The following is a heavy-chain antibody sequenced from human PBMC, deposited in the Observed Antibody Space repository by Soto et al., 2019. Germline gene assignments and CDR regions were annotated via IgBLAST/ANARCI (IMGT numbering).Heavy chain of an antibody. CDR2: IGGSGGST. CDR1: GFTFSNYA. J-gene: IGHJ4*02. V-gene: IGHV3-23*01. Sequence: GGSLRLSCAASGFTFSNYAMSWVRQAPGKGLEWVSAIGGSGGSTHYADSAKGRFTISRDNSKNTLYLQMNGLRAEDTAVYYCAKDRSSAWYGVGFWGQGTLVTVSS. CDR3: AKDRSSAWYGVGF. D-gene: IGHD6-19*01.